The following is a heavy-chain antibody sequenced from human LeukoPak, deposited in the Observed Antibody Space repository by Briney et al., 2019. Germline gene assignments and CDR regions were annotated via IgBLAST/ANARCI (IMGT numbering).Heavy chain of an antibody. CDR2: ISYDGSNK. D-gene: IGHD3-3*01. CDR3: ARDLTDNYDFWSGHFSY. CDR1: GFTFSSYA. V-gene: IGHV3-30-3*01. Sequence: GGSLRLSCAASGFTFSSYAMRWVRQAPGKGLEWVAVISYDGSNKYYADSVKGRFTISRDNSKNTLYLQMNSLRAEDTAVYYCARDLTDNYDFWSGHFSYWGQGTLVTVSS. J-gene: IGHJ4*02.